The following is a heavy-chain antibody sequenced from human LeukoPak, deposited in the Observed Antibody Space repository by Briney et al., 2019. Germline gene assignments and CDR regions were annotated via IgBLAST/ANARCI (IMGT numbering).Heavy chain of an antibody. Sequence: SETLSLTCTVSGGSISSYYWSWIRQPPGKGLEWIGYIYYSGSTNYNPSLKSRVTISVDTSKNQFSLRLSSVTAADTAVYYCARVGGWLPYGMDVWGQGTTVTVSS. CDR1: GGSISSYY. CDR2: IYYSGST. CDR3: ARVGGWLPYGMDV. V-gene: IGHV4-59*01. J-gene: IGHJ6*02. D-gene: IGHD3-9*01.